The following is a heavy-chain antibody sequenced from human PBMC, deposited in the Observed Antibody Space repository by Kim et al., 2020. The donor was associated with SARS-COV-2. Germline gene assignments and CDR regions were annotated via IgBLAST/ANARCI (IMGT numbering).Heavy chain of an antibody. D-gene: IGHD3-22*01. J-gene: IGHJ4*02. CDR3: ARESYYYDSSDY. V-gene: IGHV3-48*02. Sequence: YYADSVKCRFTISRDNAKNSLYLQMNSLRDEDTAVYYCARESYYYDSSDYWGQGTLVTVSS.